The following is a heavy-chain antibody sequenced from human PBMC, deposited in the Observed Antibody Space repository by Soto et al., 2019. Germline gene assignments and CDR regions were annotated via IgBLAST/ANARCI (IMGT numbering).Heavy chain of an antibody. CDR1: GFTFSSYS. CDR3: ARDRTSIAARSWFDP. CDR2: ISSSSSYI. Sequence: GGSLRLSCAASGFTFSSYSMNWVRQAPGKGLEWVSSISSSSSYIYYADSVKGRFTISRDNAKNSLYLQMNSLRAEDTAVYYCARDRTSIAARSWFDPWGQGTLVTVPS. J-gene: IGHJ5*02. D-gene: IGHD6-6*01. V-gene: IGHV3-21*01.